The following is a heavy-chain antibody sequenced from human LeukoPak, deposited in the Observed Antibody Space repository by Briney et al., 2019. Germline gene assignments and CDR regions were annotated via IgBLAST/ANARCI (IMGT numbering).Heavy chain of an antibody. V-gene: IGHV3-64*01. CDR3: ARGEVRWEPISGLDY. CDR2: ISSNGGST. D-gene: IGHD1-26*01. Sequence: GGSLRLSCAASGFTFSSYAMHWVRQAPGKGLEYVSAISSNGGSTYYANSVKGRFTISRDNSKNTLYLQMGSLRAEDMAVYYCARGEVRWEPISGLDYWGQGTLVTVSS. CDR1: GFTFSSYA. J-gene: IGHJ4*02.